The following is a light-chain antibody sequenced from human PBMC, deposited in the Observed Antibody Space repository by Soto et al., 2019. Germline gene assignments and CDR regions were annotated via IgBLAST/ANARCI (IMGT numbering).Light chain of an antibody. CDR1: SSYVGGYNS. CDR2: DVS. J-gene: IGLJ1*01. Sequence: QSALAQPASVSGSPGQSITISCTGTSSYVGGYNSVSWYQHHPGKAPKLMIFDVSDRPSGVSSRFSGSKSGNTASLPISGLQAEDEADYYCSSYTTSSTPHYVFGPGTKVTVL. CDR3: SSYTTSSTPHYV. V-gene: IGLV2-14*03.